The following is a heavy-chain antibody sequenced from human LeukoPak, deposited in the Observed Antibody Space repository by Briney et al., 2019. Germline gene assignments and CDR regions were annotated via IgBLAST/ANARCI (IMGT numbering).Heavy chain of an antibody. D-gene: IGHD3-9*01. Sequence: ASVKVSCKASGYTFTGYYMHWVRQAPGQGLEWMVWINTNTWNPTYAQGFTGRFVFSLDTSVSTAYLQISSLKAEDTAVYYRARELDDILTGYYRANWFDPWGQGTLVTVSS. CDR2: INTNTWNP. V-gene: IGHV7-4-1*02. CDR3: ARELDDILTGYYRANWFDP. J-gene: IGHJ5*02. CDR1: GYTFTGYY.